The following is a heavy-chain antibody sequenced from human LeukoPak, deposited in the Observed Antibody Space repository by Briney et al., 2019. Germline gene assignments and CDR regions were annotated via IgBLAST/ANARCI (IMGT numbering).Heavy chain of an antibody. CDR3: ARGGGYGDSGDC. D-gene: IGHD4-17*01. J-gene: IGHJ4*02. Sequence: SETLSLTCTVSGGSISSYYWSWIRQPPGKGLEWIGYIYYSGSTNYNPSLKSRVTISVDTSKNQFSLKLSSVTAADTAVYYCARGGGYGDSGDCWGQGTLVTVSS. CDR1: GGSISSYY. V-gene: IGHV4-59*01. CDR2: IYYSGST.